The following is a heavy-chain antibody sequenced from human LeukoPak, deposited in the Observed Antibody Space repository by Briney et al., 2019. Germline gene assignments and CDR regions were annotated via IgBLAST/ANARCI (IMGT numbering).Heavy chain of an antibody. V-gene: IGHV3-7*01. D-gene: IGHD6-19*01. Sequence: PGGSLRLSCAASGFTFSSYYMSWVRQAPGKGLEWVANIKQDGSEKYYVDSVKGRFAISRDNAKNSLYLQMNSLRAEDTAVYYCARAWRLYSSGPLIGYWGQGTLVTVSS. J-gene: IGHJ4*02. CDR2: IKQDGSEK. CDR3: ARAWRLYSSGPLIGY. CDR1: GFTFSSYY.